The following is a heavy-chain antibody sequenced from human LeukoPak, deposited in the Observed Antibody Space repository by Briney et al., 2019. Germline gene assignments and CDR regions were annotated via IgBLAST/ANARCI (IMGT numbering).Heavy chain of an antibody. CDR2: ISYGGSNK. V-gene: IGHV3-30*04. D-gene: IGHD3-9*01. J-gene: IGHJ4*02. CDR3: ARGGRYFDFRPLDY. Sequence: GRPWRLSGETSGFTFRNNAMHWIRQNPGKGLEWVAVISYGGSNKYYAGSVKGRFTISRDNSKNTLYLQMNSLRAEDTAVYYCARGGRYFDFRPLDYWGQGTLVTVSS. CDR1: GFTFRNNA.